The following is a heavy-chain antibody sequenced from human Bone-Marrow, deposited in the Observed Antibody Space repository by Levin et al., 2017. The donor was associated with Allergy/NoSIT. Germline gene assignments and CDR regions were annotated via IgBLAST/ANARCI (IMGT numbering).Heavy chain of an antibody. CDR2: INTNTGGT. Sequence: ASVKVSCKASGYPFTAYYLHWVRQAPGQGLEWMGWINTNTGGTRYAQTFQGRVTMTRDTSITTVYMELSGLTSGDRAVYYCARVRGEQGYFDFWGQGTLVAVSS. CDR3: ARVRGEQGYFDF. J-gene: IGHJ4*02. D-gene: IGHD3-10*01. CDR1: GYPFTAYY. V-gene: IGHV1-2*02.